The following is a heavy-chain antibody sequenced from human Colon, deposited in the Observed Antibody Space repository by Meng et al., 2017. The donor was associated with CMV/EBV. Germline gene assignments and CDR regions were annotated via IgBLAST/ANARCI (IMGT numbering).Heavy chain of an antibody. CDR1: GFTFSSSA. V-gene: IGHV3-23*01. J-gene: IGHJ4*02. D-gene: IGHD1-26*01. CDR2: IGGSDKTT. Sequence: GESLKISCTASGFTFSSSAMSWVRQVPGRGLEWVSAIGGSDKTTHYADSVKGRFTISRDNSKNTLYLQMNSLRAEDTAVYYCAKDPWESPMGYFDSWGQGTLVTVSS. CDR3: AKDPWESPMGYFDS.